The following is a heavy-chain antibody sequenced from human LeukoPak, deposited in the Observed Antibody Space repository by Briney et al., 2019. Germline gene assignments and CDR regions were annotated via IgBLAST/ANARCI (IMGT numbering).Heavy chain of an antibody. Sequence: PGGSLRLSCAASGFTFSNYWMHWVRQDPGKGLVWVSFINPDGSTTNYADSVKGRFTISRDNAKNALYLQMNSLRAEDTAVYYCAREWGDDSGVLDYWGQGTLVTVSS. CDR1: GFTFSNYW. CDR2: INPDGSTT. J-gene: IGHJ4*02. CDR3: AREWGDDSGVLDY. D-gene: IGHD3-16*01. V-gene: IGHV3-74*01.